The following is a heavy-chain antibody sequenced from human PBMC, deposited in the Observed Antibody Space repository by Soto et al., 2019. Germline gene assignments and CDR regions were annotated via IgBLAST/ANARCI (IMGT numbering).Heavy chain of an antibody. CDR1: GGTFSNFI. J-gene: IGHJ6*03. CDR2: IIPTLGTI. V-gene: IGHV1-69*08. CDR3: ARGAYDPPYYYFYMDV. D-gene: IGHD5-12*01. Sequence: QVQLVQSGAEVKKPGSSVRVSCKASGGTFSNFILTWVRQAPGQGLEWMGRIIPTLGTITYAQKFQGRVTITADKSSSTAYMELGSLRSEDTAVYYCARGAYDPPYYYFYMDVWGKGTTVTVSS.